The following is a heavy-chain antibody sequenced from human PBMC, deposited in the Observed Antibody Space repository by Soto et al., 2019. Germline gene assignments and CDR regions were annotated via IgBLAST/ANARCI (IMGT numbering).Heavy chain of an antibody. J-gene: IGHJ5*02. CDR1: GGSISGSSDY. V-gene: IGHV4-39*01. CDR3: ATDSSYYYDSSAYYSNWFDP. Sequence: SETLSLTCTVSGGSISGSSDYWGWIRQPPGKGLEWIGSIFYSGSTYYNPSLKSRVTLSVDKSKNKFSLKLTSVTAADTSVYYCATDSSYYYDSSAYYSNWFDPWGQGMLVTVSS. CDR2: IFYSGST. D-gene: IGHD3-22*01.